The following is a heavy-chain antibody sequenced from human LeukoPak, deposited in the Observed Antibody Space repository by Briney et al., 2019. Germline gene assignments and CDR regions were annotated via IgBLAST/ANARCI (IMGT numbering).Heavy chain of an antibody. J-gene: IGHJ4*02. Sequence: SETLSLTCTGSGASISGNYWIWIRQPPGKGLECIGRIHSSGRTNYNPSLASRVTMSVDTSKNQFYLNLSSVLAADPVVYYCARGLYGGWDYWGQGILLTVSP. CDR2: IHSSGRT. V-gene: IGHV4-4*07. CDR1: GASISGNY. CDR3: ARGLYGGWDY. D-gene: IGHD2-15*01.